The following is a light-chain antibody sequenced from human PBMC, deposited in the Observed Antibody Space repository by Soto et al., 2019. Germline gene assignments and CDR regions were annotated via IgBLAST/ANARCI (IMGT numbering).Light chain of an antibody. V-gene: IGKV3-20*01. CDR1: QSVSSSY. CDR2: GSS. J-gene: IGKJ3*01. CDR3: QADGSSPFT. Sequence: EIVLTQSPGTLSLSPGERATLSCRASQSVSSSYLAWYQQKPGQAPRLLIYGSSSRATGIPDRFSGSGSGTDFTLTISRLEPEDYAVYYCQADGSSPFTFGPGTKVDIK.